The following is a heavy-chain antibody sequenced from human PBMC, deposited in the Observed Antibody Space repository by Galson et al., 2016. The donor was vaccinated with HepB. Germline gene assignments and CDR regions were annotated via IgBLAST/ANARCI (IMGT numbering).Heavy chain of an antibody. CDR3: AKRHEYCPAVGCSVDY. CDR2: DSMDGRRK. J-gene: IGHJ4*02. V-gene: IGHV3-30*18. D-gene: IGHD2/OR15-2a*01. CDR1: GFTFSNYG. Sequence: SLRLSCAASGFTFSNYGMHWVRQAPGKGLEWVAADSMDGRRKFYADSVKGRFTISRDNSNNMLFLQMSGLRADETGVYYCAKRHEYCPAVGCSVDYWGQGTLVSVSS.